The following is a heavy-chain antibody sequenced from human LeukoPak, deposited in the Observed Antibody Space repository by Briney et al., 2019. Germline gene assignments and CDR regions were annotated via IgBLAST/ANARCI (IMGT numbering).Heavy chain of an antibody. CDR2: INPNSGGT. Sequence: ASVKVPCKASGYTFTGYYMHWVRQAPGQGLEWMGWINPNSGGTNYAQKFQGRVTMTRDTSISTAYMELSRLRSDDTAVYYCARDRRVYYDSSGYSWWSFDYWGQGTLVTVSS. J-gene: IGHJ4*02. D-gene: IGHD3-22*01. V-gene: IGHV1-2*02. CDR3: ARDRRVYYDSSGYSWWSFDY. CDR1: GYTFTGYY.